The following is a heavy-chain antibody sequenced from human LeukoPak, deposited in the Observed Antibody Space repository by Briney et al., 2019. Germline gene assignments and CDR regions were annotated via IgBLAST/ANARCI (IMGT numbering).Heavy chain of an antibody. Sequence: SETLSLTCTVSGGSVSSGSYYWSWIRQPPGKGLEWIGYIYYSGSTNYNPPLKSRVTISVDTSKNQFSLKLSSVTAADTAVYYCARVWEQLGFDYWGQGTLVTVSS. D-gene: IGHD6-6*01. J-gene: IGHJ4*02. CDR1: GGSVSSGSYY. V-gene: IGHV4-61*01. CDR2: IYYSGST. CDR3: ARVWEQLGFDY.